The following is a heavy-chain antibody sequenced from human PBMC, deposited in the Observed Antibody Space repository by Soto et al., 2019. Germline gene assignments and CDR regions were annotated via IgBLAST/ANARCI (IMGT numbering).Heavy chain of an antibody. CDR3: ARLGDYDYYYYGMDV. J-gene: IGHJ6*02. CDR2: IYYSGTT. D-gene: IGHD4-17*01. V-gene: IGHV4-61*01. Sequence: SETLSLTCTVSGGSVSSGSYYWTWIRQPPGKGLEWLGYIYYSGTTNYNPPLKSRITISVDTSKNQFSLKLSSVTAADTAVYYCARLGDYDYYYYGMDVWGQGTTVTV. CDR1: GGSVSSGSYY.